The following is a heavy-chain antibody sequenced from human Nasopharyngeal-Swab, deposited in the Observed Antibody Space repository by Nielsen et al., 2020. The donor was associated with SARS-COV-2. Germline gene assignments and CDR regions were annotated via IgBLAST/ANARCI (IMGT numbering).Heavy chain of an antibody. J-gene: IGHJ3*02. CDR2: INDYEDRL. V-gene: IGHV3-64D*06. CDR3: AKARGDTAMVNGVGAFDI. D-gene: IGHD5-18*01. CDR1: GFTFSLYA. Sequence: GGSLRLSCSASGFTFSLYAMHWVRQAPGKGLEYVSTINDYEDRLYYADSVKGRFTIYRDNSKNTLYLQMSSLRAEDTVVYYCAKARGDTAMVNGVGAFDIWGQGTMVTVSS.